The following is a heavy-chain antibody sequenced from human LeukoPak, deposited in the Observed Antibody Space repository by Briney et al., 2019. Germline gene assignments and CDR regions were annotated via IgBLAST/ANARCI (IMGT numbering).Heavy chain of an antibody. D-gene: IGHD3-16*01. Sequence: PGGSLRLSCAASGFTFSDHYMDWVRQAPGKGLEWVGRIKNKANFYTTEYAASVKGRFSISRDDSKNSLYVQMNSLKTEDTAVYYCTRVQLGASSRVFDYWGQGTLVTVSS. J-gene: IGHJ4*02. CDR3: TRVQLGASSRVFDY. V-gene: IGHV3-72*01. CDR2: IKNKANFYTT. CDR1: GFTFSDHY.